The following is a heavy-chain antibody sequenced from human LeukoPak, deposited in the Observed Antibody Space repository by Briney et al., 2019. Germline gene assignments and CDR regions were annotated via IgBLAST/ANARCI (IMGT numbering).Heavy chain of an antibody. CDR1: GYTFTSYH. Sequence: ASVKVSCKASGYTFTSYHMHWVRQAPGQGLEWMGIINPSGGTTNYAQKFRGRVTMTRDTSISTAYMELSRLRSDDTAVYYCARDLRGYDFWSGYYADRGYMDVWGKGTTVTVSS. CDR3: ARDLRGYDFWSGYYADRGYMDV. D-gene: IGHD3-3*01. J-gene: IGHJ6*03. V-gene: IGHV1-46*01. CDR2: INPSGGTT.